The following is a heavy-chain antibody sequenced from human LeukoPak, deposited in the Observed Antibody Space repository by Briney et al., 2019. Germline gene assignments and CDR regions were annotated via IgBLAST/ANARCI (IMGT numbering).Heavy chain of an antibody. CDR3: ARDFEFCSSTSCYRTFDY. CDR1: GGSISSGSCN. Sequence: PSETLSLTCSVSGGSISSGSCNWSWIRKPAGRGLEWIGHTYSSGSTKYNSSLKSRVSISIDTSKNQFSLNLSSVTAADTAVYYCARDFEFCSSTSCYRTFDYWGQGTLVTVSS. J-gene: IGHJ4*02. CDR2: TYSSGST. V-gene: IGHV4-61*09. D-gene: IGHD2-2*01.